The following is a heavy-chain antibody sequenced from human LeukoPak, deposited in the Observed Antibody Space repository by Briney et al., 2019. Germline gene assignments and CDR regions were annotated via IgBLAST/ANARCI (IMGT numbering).Heavy chain of an antibody. CDR3: ARDNYVWGSYVFDY. V-gene: IGHV3-11*04. D-gene: IGHD3-16*01. CDR2: ISSSGDTI. Sequence: KPGGSLRLSCAASGFTFSDYYMSWIRQAPGKGLEWISYISSSGDTIFYADSVKGRFTISRDNAKNSLYLQMNSLRAEDTAVYYCARDNYVWGSYVFDYWGQGTLVTVSS. J-gene: IGHJ4*02. CDR1: GFTFSDYY.